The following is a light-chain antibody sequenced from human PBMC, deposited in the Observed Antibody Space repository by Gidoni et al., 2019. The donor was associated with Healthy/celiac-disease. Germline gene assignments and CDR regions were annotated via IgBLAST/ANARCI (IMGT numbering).Light chain of an antibody. Sequence: AIQMTPAPSSQSASVGDRVTITCRASQGIRNDLGWYQQKPGKAPKRLVYAASSLQRGVPSRFSGSGSGTDFTLTLCNLRPDDVATYYCLQDYNCPPTFGQGTKVEIK. J-gene: IGKJ1*01. CDR1: QGIRND. CDR2: AAS. CDR3: LQDYNCPPT. V-gene: IGKV1-6*01.